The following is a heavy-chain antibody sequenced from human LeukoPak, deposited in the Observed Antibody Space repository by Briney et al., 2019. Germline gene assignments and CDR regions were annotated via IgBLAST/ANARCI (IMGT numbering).Heavy chain of an antibody. D-gene: IGHD3-3*01. J-gene: IGHJ6*03. Sequence: PSETLSLTCTVSGGSISSSSYYWGWIRQPPGKGLEWIGEINHSGSTNYNPSLKSRVTISVDTSKNQFSQKLSSVTAADTAVYYCAREGGSGFWSHYYYMDVWGKGTTVTVSS. CDR2: INHSGST. CDR1: GGSISSSSYY. CDR3: AREGGSGFWSHYYYMDV. V-gene: IGHV4-39*07.